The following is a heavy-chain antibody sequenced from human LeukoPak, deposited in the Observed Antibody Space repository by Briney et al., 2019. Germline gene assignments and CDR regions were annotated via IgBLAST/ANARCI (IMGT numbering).Heavy chain of an antibody. CDR2: IYYSGST. J-gene: IGHJ6*03. CDR1: GGSISSSSYY. Sequence: SETLSLTCTVSGGSISSSSYYWGWIRQPPGKGLEWIGSIYYSGSTYYNPSLKSRVTISVDTSKNQFSLKLSSVTAADTAVYYCARHLHYSYYYYIDVWGKGTTVTVSS. V-gene: IGHV4-39*01. CDR3: ARHLHYSYYYYIDV.